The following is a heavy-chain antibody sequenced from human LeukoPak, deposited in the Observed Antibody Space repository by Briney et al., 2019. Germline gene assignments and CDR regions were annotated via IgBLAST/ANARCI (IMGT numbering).Heavy chain of an antibody. D-gene: IGHD6-6*01. CDR1: GFTFSSYG. CDR3: ARGGSSRDIGPYYYYYYYMDV. Sequence: GGSLRLSCAASGFTFSSYGMHWVRQAPGKGLEWVAVIWYDGSNKYYADSVKGRFTISRDNSKNTLYLQMNSLRAEDTAVYYCARGGSSRDIGPYYYYYYYMDVWGKGTTVTVSS. CDR2: IWYDGSNK. J-gene: IGHJ6*03. V-gene: IGHV3-33*01.